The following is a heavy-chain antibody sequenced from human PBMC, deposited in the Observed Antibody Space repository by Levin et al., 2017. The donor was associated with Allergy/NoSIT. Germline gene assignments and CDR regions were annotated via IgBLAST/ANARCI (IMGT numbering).Heavy chain of an antibody. J-gene: IGHJ1*01. CDR2: IYSGGST. CDR3: ARDITMVRGVIIKFHYFQH. Sequence: GESLKISCAASGFTVSSHYMSWVRQAPGKGLEWVSVIYSGGSTYYADSVKGRFTISRDNSKNTLYLQMNSLRAEDTAVYYCARDITMVRGVIIKFHYFQHWGQGTLVTVSS. D-gene: IGHD3-10*01. CDR1: GFTVSSHY. V-gene: IGHV3-53*01.